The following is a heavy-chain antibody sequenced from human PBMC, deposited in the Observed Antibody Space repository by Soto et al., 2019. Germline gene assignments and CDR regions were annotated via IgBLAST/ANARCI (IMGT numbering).Heavy chain of an antibody. CDR1: GFTFSTHS. V-gene: IGHV3-48*01. CDR3: VGEVGFQLIY. Sequence: EVQLVESGGGLVQPGGSLRLSCAASGFTFSTHSMNWVRQAPGKGLEWISYITSSDVTMYADSVKGRFTISRDNAKNSLYLQMNRLRGEDTAVYFCVGEVGFQLIYWGQGTLVTVSS. J-gene: IGHJ4*02. D-gene: IGHD2-2*01. CDR2: ITSSDVT.